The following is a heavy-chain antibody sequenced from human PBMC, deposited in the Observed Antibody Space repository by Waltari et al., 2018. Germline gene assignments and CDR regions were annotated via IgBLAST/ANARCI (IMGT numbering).Heavy chain of an antibody. CDR1: GGSIISGRYS. Sequence: QVQLQESGPGLVKPSQTLSLTCSVSGGSIISGRYSWTWIRQPAGKTLEGSGRIYSSGSTDYNPSLKTRVTISVDTSKNQFSLKLSSVTAADTAVYYCARALVQSTYGMDVWGQGTTVTVSS. CDR3: ARALVQSTYGMDV. V-gene: IGHV4-61*02. J-gene: IGHJ6*02. D-gene: IGHD6-6*01. CDR2: IYSSGST.